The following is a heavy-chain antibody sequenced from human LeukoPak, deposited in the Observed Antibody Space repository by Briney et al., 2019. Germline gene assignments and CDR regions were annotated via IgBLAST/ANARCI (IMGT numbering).Heavy chain of an antibody. CDR3: ARGPNLNYDFWSGYSPIYYYYGMDV. V-gene: IGHV4-34*01. D-gene: IGHD3-3*01. J-gene: IGHJ6*02. CDR1: GGSFSGYY. CDR2: INYSGST. Sequence: PSETLSLTCAVYGGSFSGYYWSWIRQPPGKGLEWIGEINYSGSTNYNPSLKSRVTISVDTSKNQFSLKLSSVTAADTAVYYCARGPNLNYDFWSGYSPIYYYYGMDVWGQGTTVTVSS.